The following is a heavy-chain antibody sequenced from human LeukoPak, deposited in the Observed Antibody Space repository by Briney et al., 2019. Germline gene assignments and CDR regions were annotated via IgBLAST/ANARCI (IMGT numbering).Heavy chain of an antibody. Sequence: SETLSLTCAVYGGSFSGYYWSWIRQPPGKGLEWIGEINHSGSTNYNPSLKSRVTISVDTSKNQFSLKLSSVTAADTAVYYCASTHCGGDCYSSNAEYFQHWGQGTLVTVSS. V-gene: IGHV4-34*01. CDR3: ASTHCGGDCYSSNAEYFQH. J-gene: IGHJ1*01. D-gene: IGHD2-21*02. CDR2: INHSGST. CDR1: GGSFSGYY.